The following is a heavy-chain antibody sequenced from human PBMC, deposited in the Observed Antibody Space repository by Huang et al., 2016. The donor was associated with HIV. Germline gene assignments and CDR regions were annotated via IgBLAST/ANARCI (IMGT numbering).Heavy chain of an antibody. Sequence: QVQLYQWGAGPLRPSETLSLTCGVSGGSLYGYSWNWLRQSPGGGREWIGEGNHGGRTKYNPSLKSRVTISVDTSKIQFSLNLTSVTATDTADYYCATSRSGSGWFLDIWGRGTLVSVS. CDR3: ATSRSGSGWFLDI. CDR1: GGSLYGYS. CDR2: GNHGGRT. J-gene: IGHJ2*01. V-gene: IGHV4-34*01. D-gene: IGHD6-19*01.